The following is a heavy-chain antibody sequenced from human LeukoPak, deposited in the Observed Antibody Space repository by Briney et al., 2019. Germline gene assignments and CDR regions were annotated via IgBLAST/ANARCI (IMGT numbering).Heavy chain of an antibody. D-gene: IGHD2-15*01. CDR3: AKDDLPCGSCYSPDY. V-gene: IGHV3-53*01. J-gene: IGHJ4*02. CDR1: GFTVSSNY. Sequence: PGGSLRLSCAASGFTVSSNYMSWVRQAPGKGLEWVSVIYSDDRTNYADSVKGRFTISRDNSKNTLYLQMNSLRAEDTAVYYCAKDDLPCGSCYSPDYWGQGTLVTVSS. CDR2: IYSDDRT.